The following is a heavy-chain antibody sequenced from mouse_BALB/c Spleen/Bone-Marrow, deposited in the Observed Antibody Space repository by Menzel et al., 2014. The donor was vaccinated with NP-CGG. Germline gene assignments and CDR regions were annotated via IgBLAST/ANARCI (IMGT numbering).Heavy chain of an antibody. CDR3: AREGYDPWFAY. CDR1: GYTFTSYW. CDR2: INPSTGYT. J-gene: IGHJ3*01. V-gene: IGHV1-7*01. D-gene: IGHD2-14*01. Sequence: VQLQQSGAALAKPGASVKMSCKASGYTFTSYWMHWVKQGPGQGLEWIGYINPSTGYTEYNQKFKDKATLTADKSSSTAYMQLSSLTSEDSAVYYCAREGYDPWFAYWGQGTLVTVSA.